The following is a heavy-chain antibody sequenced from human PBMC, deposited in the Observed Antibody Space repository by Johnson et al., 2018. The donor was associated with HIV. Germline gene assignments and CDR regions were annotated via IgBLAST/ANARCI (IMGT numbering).Heavy chain of an antibody. V-gene: IGHV3-66*01. Sequence: EMQLVESGGGLVQPGGSLRLSCAASGFTVSSNYMSWVRQAPGKGLEWVSVIYSGDRTYSAVSVKGRFTISRDSSKNTLFLQMNSLRVEDTAIYYCARDESGYDEGFDAFDTWGQGTMVTVSS. CDR2: IYSGDRT. J-gene: IGHJ3*02. D-gene: IGHD5-12*01. CDR3: ARDESGYDEGFDAFDT. CDR1: GFTVSSNY.